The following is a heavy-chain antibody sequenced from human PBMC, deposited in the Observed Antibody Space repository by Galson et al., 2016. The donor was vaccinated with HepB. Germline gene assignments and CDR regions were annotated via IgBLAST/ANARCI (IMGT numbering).Heavy chain of an antibody. CDR1: GFTFSTYA. J-gene: IGHJ4*02. V-gene: IGHV3-23*01. CDR2: ISRSGDDT. Sequence: SLRLSCAASGFTFSTYAMAWVRQTPEEGLKWVSSISRSGDDTYYADSVKGRFTISSDNSKTTLYMQMNSLRAEDTALDYCAKENWGTGKPIGYGGPGTLVAVSS. D-gene: IGHD7-27*01. CDR3: AKENWGTGKPIGY.